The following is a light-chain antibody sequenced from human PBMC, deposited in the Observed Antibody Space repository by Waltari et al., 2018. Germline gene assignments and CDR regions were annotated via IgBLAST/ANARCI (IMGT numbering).Light chain of an antibody. Sequence: QSALTQPRPVSGSPGPSVTISCTGTSSDVGGYNYVPWYQQHPGKAPTLMISDVSKRPLGVPDLFSGAKSGNTASLTISGLQAEDDADYYCCSYAGSYTKVFGGGTKLTVL. V-gene: IGLV2-11*01. CDR1: SSDVGGYNY. CDR2: DVS. J-gene: IGLJ3*02. CDR3: CSYAGSYTKV.